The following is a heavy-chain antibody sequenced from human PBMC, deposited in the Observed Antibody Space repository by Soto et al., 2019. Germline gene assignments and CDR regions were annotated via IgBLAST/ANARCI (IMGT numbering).Heavy chain of an antibody. CDR1: GFTFSTYD. CDR2: IGTQHVA. CDR3: ARQASYWHGGGGWFDP. Sequence: EVQLVESGGGLVQPGGSLRLSCAASGFTFSTYDMHWVRQAPGKGLEWVSAIGTQHVAYYPDSVKGRFTTSRENAKNSLYLQMNSLRAGDTAVYYCARQASYWHGGGGWFDPWGQGTLVTVSS. D-gene: IGHD2-8*02. J-gene: IGHJ5*02. V-gene: IGHV3-13*01.